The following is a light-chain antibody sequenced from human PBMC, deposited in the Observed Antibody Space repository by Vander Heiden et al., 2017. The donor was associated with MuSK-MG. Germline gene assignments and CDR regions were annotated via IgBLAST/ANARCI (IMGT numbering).Light chain of an antibody. CDR3: QQSYSTPYT. Sequence: DIQMTHSPSSLSASLRDRVTITCRASQSISSYLKWYQQKPGKAPKLLLYAASSLQSGVPSRFSGSGSATDFTLTISSLQPEDFATYYCQQSYSTPYTFGQGTKVEIK. CDR2: AAS. J-gene: IGKJ2*01. V-gene: IGKV1-39*01. CDR1: QSISSY.